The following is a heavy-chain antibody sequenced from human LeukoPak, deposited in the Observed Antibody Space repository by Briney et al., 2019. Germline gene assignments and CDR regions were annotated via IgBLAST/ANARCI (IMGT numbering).Heavy chain of an antibody. CDR3: AREVDYGSGSYFDY. Sequence: PGGSLRLSCAASGFTFDDYGMSWVRQAPGKGLEWVSGINWNGGSTGYADSVKGRFTISRDNAKNSLYLQMNSLRAEDTAVYYCAREVDYGSGSYFDYWGQGTLVTVSS. CDR1: GFTFDDYG. V-gene: IGHV3-20*04. CDR2: INWNGGST. D-gene: IGHD3-10*01. J-gene: IGHJ4*02.